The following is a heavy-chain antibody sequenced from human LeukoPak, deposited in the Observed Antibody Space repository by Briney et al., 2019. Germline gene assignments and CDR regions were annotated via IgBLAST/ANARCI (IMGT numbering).Heavy chain of an antibody. V-gene: IGHV4-39*01. D-gene: IGHD2-2*01. CDR3: ARQYRATGYFDY. CDR1: GGSISSSSYY. CDR2: IYYSGST. Sequence: SETLSLTCTVSGGSISSSSYYWGWIRQPPGKGLEWIGSIYYSGSTYYNPSLKSRVTISVDTSKNQFSLKLSSVTAADTAVYYCARQYRATGYFDYWGQGTLVTVSS. J-gene: IGHJ4*02.